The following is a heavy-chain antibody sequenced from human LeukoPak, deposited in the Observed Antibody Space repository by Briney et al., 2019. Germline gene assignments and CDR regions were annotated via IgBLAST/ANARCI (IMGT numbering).Heavy chain of an antibody. D-gene: IGHD3-10*01. CDR3: AKDDRLYYYGSGSSDY. CDR2: ISSSGSTI. Sequence: GGSLRLSCAASGFTFSSYEMNWVRQAPGKGLEWVSYISSSGSTIYYADSVKGRFTISRDNAKNSLYLQMNSLRAEDTAVYYCAKDDRLYYYGSGSSDYWGQGTLVTVSS. CDR1: GFTFSSYE. J-gene: IGHJ4*02. V-gene: IGHV3-48*03.